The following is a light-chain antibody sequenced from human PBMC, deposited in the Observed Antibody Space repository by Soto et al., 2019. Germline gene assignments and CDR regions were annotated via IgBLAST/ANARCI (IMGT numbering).Light chain of an antibody. CDR3: QQGYTTPRT. CDR2: GAS. CDR1: QSITNY. V-gene: IGKV1-39*01. Sequence: DIQMTQSPSSLSASVGDRVTITCRASQSITNYLNWYQQKSGRAPELLIYGASTLRSGIPSRFSGSGSGTDFTLTINGLQAEDSATYYCQQGYTTPRTLGQGTNVEV. J-gene: IGKJ1*01.